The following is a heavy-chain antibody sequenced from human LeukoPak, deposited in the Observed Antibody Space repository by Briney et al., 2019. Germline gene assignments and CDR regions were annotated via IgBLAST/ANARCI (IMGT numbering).Heavy chain of an antibody. V-gene: IGHV3-74*01. CDR3: AREGNGYNLVDY. CDR2: INSDGSST. J-gene: IGHJ4*02. CDR1: GFTFSSYW. Sequence: GGSLRLSCAASGFTFSSYWMHWVRQAPGKGLVWVSRINSDGSSTSYADSVKGRFTISRDNAKNTLYLQMNSLRAEDTAVYYCAREGNGYNLVDYWGQGTLVTVSS. D-gene: IGHD5-24*01.